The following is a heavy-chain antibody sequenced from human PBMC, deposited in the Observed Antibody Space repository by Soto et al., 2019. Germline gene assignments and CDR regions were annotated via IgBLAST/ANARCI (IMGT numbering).Heavy chain of an antibody. CDR2: IRTSGGNT. CDR3: ARGPRAPPPHDYGMDV. V-gene: IGHV3-23*01. CDR1: GFTFSSYV. Sequence: EVQLLESGGGLVQPGGSLRLSCAASGFTFSSYVMNWVRQAPGKGLEWVSGIRTSGGNTYYADSVAGRFTISRDNSKNTLYLQMNSLRAEDTAVYYCARGPRAPPPHDYGMDVWGQGTTVTVSS. J-gene: IGHJ6*02.